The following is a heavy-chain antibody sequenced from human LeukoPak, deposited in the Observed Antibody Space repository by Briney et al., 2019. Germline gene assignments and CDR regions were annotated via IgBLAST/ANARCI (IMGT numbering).Heavy chain of an antibody. CDR2: VSGGGSAT. J-gene: IGHJ4*02. CDR1: GFRFRNYG. Sequence: GGSLRLSCAASGFRFRNYGMSWVRQAPGKGLEWVSAVSGGGSATYYADSVKARFTMSRDNSKNTLYLQMNSLRAEDTAVYYCVAVTGRPAGGGVYYWGQGPWSPSPQ. D-gene: IGHD6-19*01. CDR3: VAVTGRPAGGGVYY. V-gene: IGHV3-23*01.